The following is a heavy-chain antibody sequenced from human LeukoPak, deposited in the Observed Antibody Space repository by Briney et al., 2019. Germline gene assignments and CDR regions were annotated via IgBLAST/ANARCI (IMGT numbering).Heavy chain of an antibody. CDR2: ISWNSGSI. D-gene: IGHD3-3*01. J-gene: IGHJ4*02. CDR3: AKDVYYDFWSGYFDY. CDR1: GFTFDDYA. V-gene: IGHV3-9*01. Sequence: PGGSLRLPCAASGFTFDDYAMHWVRQAPGKGLEWVSGISWNSGSIGYADSVKGRFTISRDNAKNSLYLQMNSLRAEDTALYYCAKDVYYDFWSGYFDYWGQGTLVTVSS.